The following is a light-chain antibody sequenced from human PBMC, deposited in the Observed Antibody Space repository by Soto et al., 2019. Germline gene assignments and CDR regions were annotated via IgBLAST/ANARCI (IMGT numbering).Light chain of an antibody. CDR1: ETIKVY. Sequence: DIQMTQSPSSLSASVGGRVTIRCRASETIKVYLNWYQHKPGKAPNLLIFGASNLRGGVPSRFTGSGSGTEFTRTSDRLQPEDFATYYCQQSYSTPPTFGGGTKVEIK. V-gene: IGKV1-39*01. CDR2: GAS. CDR3: QQSYSTPPT. J-gene: IGKJ4*01.